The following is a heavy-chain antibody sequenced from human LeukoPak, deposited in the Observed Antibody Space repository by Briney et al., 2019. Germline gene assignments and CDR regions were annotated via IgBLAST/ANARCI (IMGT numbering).Heavy chain of an antibody. CDR1: GFTFSSYS. V-gene: IGHV3-21*01. CDR2: ISSSSSYI. Sequence: PGGSLRLSCAASGFTFSSYSMNWVRQAPGKGLEWVSSISSSSSYIYYADSVKGRFTISRDNAKNSLYLQMNSLRAEDTAVYYCARGDSNYSPVAGLDYWGQGTLVTVSS. J-gene: IGHJ4*02. CDR3: ARGDSNYSPVAGLDY. D-gene: IGHD4-4*01.